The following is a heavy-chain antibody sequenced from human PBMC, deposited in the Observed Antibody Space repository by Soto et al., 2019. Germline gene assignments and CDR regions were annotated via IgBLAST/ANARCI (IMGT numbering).Heavy chain of an antibody. CDR1: GGTFSSYT. CDR2: IIPILGIA. V-gene: IGHV1-69*02. J-gene: IGHJ5*02. D-gene: IGHD3-10*01. CDR3: ARLTMVRGVTSGGFNP. Sequence: QVQLVQSGAEVKKPGSSVKVSCKASGGTFSSYTISWVRQAPGQGLEWMGRIIPILGIANYAQKFQGRVTITADKTTSTAYMELSSLRSEDTVVYYCARLTMVRGVTSGGFNPWGQGTLVTVSS.